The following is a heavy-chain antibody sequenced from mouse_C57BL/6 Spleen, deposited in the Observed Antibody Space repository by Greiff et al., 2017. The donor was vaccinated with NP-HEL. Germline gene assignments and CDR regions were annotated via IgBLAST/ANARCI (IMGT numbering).Heavy chain of an antibody. CDR1: GYTFTSYG. J-gene: IGHJ4*01. Sequence: QVQLKESGAELARPGASVKLSCKASGYTFTSYGISWVKQRTGQGLEWIGEIYPRSGNTYYNEKFKGKATLTADKSSSTAYMEIRSLTSEDTAVYFCARSGSSYGYAMDYWGQGTSVTVSS. CDR3: ARSGSSYGYAMDY. V-gene: IGHV1-81*01. D-gene: IGHD1-1*01. CDR2: IYPRSGNT.